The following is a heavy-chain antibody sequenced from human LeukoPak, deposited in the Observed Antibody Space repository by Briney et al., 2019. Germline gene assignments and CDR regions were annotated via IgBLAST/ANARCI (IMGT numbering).Heavy chain of an antibody. D-gene: IGHD1/OR15-1a*01. J-gene: IGHJ4*02. Sequence: SETLSLTCVVSGGSLSSSNWWSWVRQPPGQGLEWIGEMYHSGSTNYNPSLKSRVTISVDKSNNQFSLKLSSVTAADTAVYYCVTRGTASRLLDSWGQGTLVTVSS. CDR2: MYHSGST. V-gene: IGHV4-4*02. CDR1: GGSLSSSNW. CDR3: VTRGTASRLLDS.